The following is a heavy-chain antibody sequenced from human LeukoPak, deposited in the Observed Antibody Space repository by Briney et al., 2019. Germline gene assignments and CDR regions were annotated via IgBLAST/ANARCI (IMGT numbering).Heavy chain of an antibody. CDR2: IKQDGSEK. Sequence: PGGSLRLSCAASGFTFSSYWMSWVRQAPGKGLEWVANIKQDGSEKYYVDSVKGQFTISRDNAKNSLYLQMNSLRAEDTAVYYCATSVGSSSWYPGYYYGMDVWGQGTTVTVSS. CDR1: GFTFSSYW. J-gene: IGHJ6*02. CDR3: ATSVGSSSWYPGYYYGMDV. V-gene: IGHV3-7*01. D-gene: IGHD6-13*01.